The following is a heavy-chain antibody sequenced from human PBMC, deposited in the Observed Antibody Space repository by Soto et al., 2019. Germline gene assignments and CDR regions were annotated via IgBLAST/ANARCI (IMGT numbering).Heavy chain of an antibody. D-gene: IGHD3-16*01. CDR3: ARDRWGRPETI. V-gene: IGHV4-59*01. CDR2: IYNSGST. Sequence: QVQLQESGPGLVKPSETLSLTCTVSGGSISSYYWSWVRQPPGKGLEWIGYIYNSGSTNYNPSLTGRVPRSVDTSKNPFSLKLSSVPAADTAVYYCARDRWGRPETIWGQGTMVTVSS. CDR1: GGSISSYY. J-gene: IGHJ3*02.